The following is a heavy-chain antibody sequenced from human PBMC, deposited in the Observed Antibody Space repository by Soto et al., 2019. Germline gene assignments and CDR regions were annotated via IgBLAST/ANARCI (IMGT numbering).Heavy chain of an antibody. V-gene: IGHV3-30-3*01. J-gene: IGHJ4*02. CDR1: GFTFSSYA. Sequence: QVQLVESGGGVVQPGRSLRLSCAASGFTFSSYAMHWVRQAPGKGLEWVAVISYDGSNKYYADSVKGRFTISRDNSKNTLYLQMNSLRAEDTAVYYCARVPYSSGWAFDYWGQGTLVTVSS. D-gene: IGHD6-19*01. CDR2: ISYDGSNK. CDR3: ARVPYSSGWAFDY.